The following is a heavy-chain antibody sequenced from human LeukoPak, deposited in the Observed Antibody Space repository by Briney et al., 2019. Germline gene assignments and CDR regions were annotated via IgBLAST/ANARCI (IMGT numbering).Heavy chain of an antibody. J-gene: IGHJ4*02. CDR2: ISYDGSNK. CDR1: GFTFSSYA. CDR3: ARDPQYLAARPEGYFDY. D-gene: IGHD6-6*01. V-gene: IGHV3-30-3*01. Sequence: GGSLRLSCAASGFTFSSYAMHWVRQAPGKGLEWVAVISYDGSNKYYADSVKGRFTISRDNSKNTLYLQMNSLRAEDTAVYYCARDPQYLAARPEGYFDYWGQGILVTVSS.